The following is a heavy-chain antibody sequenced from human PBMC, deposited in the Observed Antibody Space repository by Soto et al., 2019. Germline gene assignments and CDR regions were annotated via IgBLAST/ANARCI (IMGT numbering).Heavy chain of an antibody. CDR3: ARWSIAAYYYYYGMDV. V-gene: IGHV1-24*01. D-gene: IGHD6-6*01. CDR1: GYTLTELS. CDR2: FDPEDGET. J-gene: IGHJ6*01. Sequence: ASVKISCKVSGYTLTELSMHWVRQAPGKGLEWMGGFDPEDGETIYAQKFQGRVTMTEDTSTDTAYMELSSLRSENTAVYYCARWSIAAYYYYYGMDVWGQGTTVTVSS.